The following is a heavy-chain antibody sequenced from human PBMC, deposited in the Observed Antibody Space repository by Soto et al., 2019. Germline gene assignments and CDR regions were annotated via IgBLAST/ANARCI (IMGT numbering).Heavy chain of an antibody. J-gene: IGHJ6*02. D-gene: IGHD6-6*01. CDR3: ATYSSSSYYYYGMDV. V-gene: IGHV1-18*01. CDR2: ISAYNGNT. CDR1: GYTFTSYG. Sequence: VASVKVSCKASGYTFTSYGISWVRQAPGQGLEWMGWISAYNGNTNYAQKLQGRVTMTTDTSTSTAYMELRSLRSDDTAVYYCATYSSSSYYYYGMDVWGQGTTVTVSS.